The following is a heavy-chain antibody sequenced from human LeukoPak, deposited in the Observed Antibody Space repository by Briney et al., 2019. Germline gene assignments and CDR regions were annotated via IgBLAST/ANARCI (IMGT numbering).Heavy chain of an antibody. J-gene: IGHJ4*02. Sequence: GGSLRLSCAASGLTFNTYGMHWVRQAPDKGLEWVAFIRYDGADKYYADSVKGRFTISRDNSKNTLYLQMNSLRVEDSAVYYCAKVLSKGGGYYLTDFWGQGTLVTVSS. CDR2: IRYDGADK. V-gene: IGHV3-30*02. CDR1: GLTFNTYG. D-gene: IGHD3-22*01. CDR3: AKVLSKGGGYYLTDF.